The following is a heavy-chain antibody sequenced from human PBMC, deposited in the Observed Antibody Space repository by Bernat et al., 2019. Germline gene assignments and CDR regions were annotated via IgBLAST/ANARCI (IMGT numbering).Heavy chain of an antibody. V-gene: IGHV3-33*01. CDR3: ARGSTEARFNWCDT. Sequence: QVQLVESGGGVVQPGRSLRLSCAASGFTFSSYGMHWVRQAPGKGLEWVAVIWYDGSNKYYADSVKGRFTISRDNSKNTLYLQMNSLRAEDTAVYYCARGSTEARFNWCDTWGQGTLVTVSS. D-gene: IGHD1-26*01. CDR2: IWYDGSNK. J-gene: IGHJ5*02. CDR1: GFTFSSYG.